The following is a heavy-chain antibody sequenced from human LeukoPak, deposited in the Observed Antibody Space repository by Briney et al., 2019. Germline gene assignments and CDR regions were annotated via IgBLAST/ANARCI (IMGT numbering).Heavy chain of an antibody. V-gene: IGHV1-8*03. D-gene: IGHD5-12*01. CDR2: MNSNSGHT. J-gene: IGHJ5*02. Sequence: ASVKVSCKASGYTFTSYDIYWVRQATGQGLEWMGWMNSNSGHTAFAQKFQGRVTITRNTSISTVYMEMSSLRSEDTAVYYCAKDRKSGGGLPRFDPWGQGTLVTVSS. CDR1: GYTFTSYD. CDR3: AKDRKSGGGLPRFDP.